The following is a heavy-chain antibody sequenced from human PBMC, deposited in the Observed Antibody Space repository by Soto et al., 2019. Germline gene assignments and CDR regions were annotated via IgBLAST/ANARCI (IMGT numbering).Heavy chain of an antibody. CDR2: MNPNSGNT. D-gene: IGHD3-3*01. CDR1: GYTFTSYD. V-gene: IGHV1-8*01. J-gene: IGHJ6*03. CDR3: ARVFNDFWSGYRDYYMDV. Sequence: GASVKVSCKASGYTFTSYDINWVRQATGQGLEWMGWMNPNSGNTGYAQKFQGRVTMTRNTSISTAYMELSSLRSEDTAVYYCARVFNDFWSGYRDYYMDVWGKGTTVTVSS.